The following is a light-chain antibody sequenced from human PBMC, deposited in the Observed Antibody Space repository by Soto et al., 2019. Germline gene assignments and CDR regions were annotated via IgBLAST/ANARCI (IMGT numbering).Light chain of an antibody. V-gene: IGLV1-40*01. J-gene: IGLJ1*01. CDR3: QTYDSSLSGLFV. Sequence: QSALTQPPSVSGAPGQRVTISCTGSSSNIGAGYDVRWYQQLPGTAPKLLIFGNGNRPSGVPDRFSGSKSDTSASLAITGLQAEDEADYYCQTYDSSLSGLFVFGTGTKVTVL. CDR2: GNG. CDR1: SSNIGAGYD.